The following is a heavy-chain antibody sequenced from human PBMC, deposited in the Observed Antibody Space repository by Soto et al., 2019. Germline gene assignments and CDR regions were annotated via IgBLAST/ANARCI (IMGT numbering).Heavy chain of an antibody. CDR2: IYDSGST. CDR1: GGSISRSGYF. Sequence: PSETLSLTCTVSGGSISRSGYFWSWIRQHPGKGLEWIGYIYDSGSTYYNPSLKSRVSLSVDTSKNQFSLNLTSVTAAGTAMYYCARSSRSYFDYWGQGTLVTVSS. J-gene: IGHJ4*02. CDR3: ARSSRSYFDY. V-gene: IGHV4-31*03.